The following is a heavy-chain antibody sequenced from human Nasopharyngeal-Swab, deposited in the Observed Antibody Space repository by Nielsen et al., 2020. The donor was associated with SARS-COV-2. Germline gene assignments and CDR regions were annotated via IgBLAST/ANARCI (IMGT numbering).Heavy chain of an antibody. Sequence: GRSLRPSCVASGFTFSSYAMHWVRQAPGKGLEWVAVISYDGSNKYYADSVKGRFTISRDNSKNTLYLQMNSLRAEDTAVYYCARGYSGSYYSPFDYWGQGTLVTVSS. V-gene: IGHV3-30-3*01. CDR3: ARGYSGSYYSPFDY. CDR1: GFTFSSYA. CDR2: ISYDGSNK. D-gene: IGHD1-26*01. J-gene: IGHJ4*02.